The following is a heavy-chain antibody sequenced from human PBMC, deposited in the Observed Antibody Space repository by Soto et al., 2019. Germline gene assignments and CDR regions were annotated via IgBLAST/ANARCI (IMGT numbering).Heavy chain of an antibody. Sequence: QVQLVDSGGGVGQPGRSLRLSCVASGFTFSSYGMHWVRQAPGKGLEWLAVISNDGTIQDYADSIKGRFTISKDNSKNTLFLQINSRRPEDTAVYFCAKSRVGSSWYEIDSWGQGTLVTVSS. CDR1: GFTFSSYG. J-gene: IGHJ4*02. D-gene: IGHD6-13*01. CDR2: ISNDGTIQ. CDR3: AKSRVGSSWYEIDS. V-gene: IGHV3-30*18.